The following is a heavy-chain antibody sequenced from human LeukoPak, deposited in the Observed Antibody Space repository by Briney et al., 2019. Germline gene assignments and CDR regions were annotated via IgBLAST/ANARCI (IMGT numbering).Heavy chain of an antibody. CDR2: IYYSGST. V-gene: IGHV4-31*03. Sequence: SETLSLTCTVSGGSISSSSYYWGWIRQPPGKGLEWIGYIYYSGSTYYNPSLKSRVTISVDTSKNQFSLKLSSVTAADTAVYYCARVGFTIFGVYYYYGMDVWGQGTTVTVSS. D-gene: IGHD3-3*01. CDR1: GGSISSSSYY. CDR3: ARVGFTIFGVYYYYGMDV. J-gene: IGHJ6*02.